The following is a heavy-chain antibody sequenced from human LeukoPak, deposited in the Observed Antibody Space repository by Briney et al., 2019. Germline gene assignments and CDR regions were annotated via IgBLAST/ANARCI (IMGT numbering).Heavy chain of an antibody. J-gene: IGHJ4*02. Sequence: PGGSLRLSCAASGFTFSSYAMSWVRQAPGKGLEWVSAIIGSGATTYYADSVKGRFTISRDNSKNTLYLQMHSLRTEDTAVYHCAKGNSGYDLAIDYWGQGTLVTVSS. CDR3: AKGNSGYDLAIDY. V-gene: IGHV3-23*01. CDR1: GFTFSSYA. D-gene: IGHD5-12*01. CDR2: IIGSGATT.